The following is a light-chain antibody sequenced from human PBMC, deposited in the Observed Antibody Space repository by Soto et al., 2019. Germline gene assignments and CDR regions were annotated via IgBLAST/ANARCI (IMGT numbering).Light chain of an antibody. J-gene: IGKJ4*01. CDR1: QSIGSE. CDR2: KAS. Sequence: DIQMTQSPSTLSASIGDRVTITCRASQSIGSELAWYQQKPGKAPKLLIYKASSLESGVPSTFSGSGSGTEFSLTVSSLQPDDFATYYCLQYDNYPLTFGGGTKGDIK. CDR3: LQYDNYPLT. V-gene: IGKV1-5*03.